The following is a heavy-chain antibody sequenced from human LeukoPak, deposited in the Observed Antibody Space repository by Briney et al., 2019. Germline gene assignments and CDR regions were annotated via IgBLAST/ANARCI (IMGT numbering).Heavy chain of an antibody. J-gene: IGHJ4*02. Sequence: ASVKVYCKASGYTFTGYYMHWVRQAPGQGLEWMGRINPNSGGTNYAQKFQGRVTMTRDTSISTAYMELSRLRSDDTAVYYCARVEPVAGIFDYWGQGTLVTVSS. D-gene: IGHD6-19*01. CDR2: INPNSGGT. CDR3: ARVEPVAGIFDY. CDR1: GYTFTGYY. V-gene: IGHV1-2*06.